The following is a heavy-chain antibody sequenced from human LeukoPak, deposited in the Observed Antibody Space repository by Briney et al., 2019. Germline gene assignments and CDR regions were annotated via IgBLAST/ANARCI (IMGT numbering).Heavy chain of an antibody. Sequence: SETLSLTCTVSGGSISSSSYHWGWIRQSPGKGPEWIGSISYSGSTHYNPSLKSRITISVDTSKNQFSLKLSSVTAADTAVYYCARGRYFDYWGQGTLVTVSS. J-gene: IGHJ4*02. D-gene: IGHD2-15*01. CDR3: ARGRYFDY. V-gene: IGHV4-39*01. CDR1: GGSISSSSYH. CDR2: ISYSGST.